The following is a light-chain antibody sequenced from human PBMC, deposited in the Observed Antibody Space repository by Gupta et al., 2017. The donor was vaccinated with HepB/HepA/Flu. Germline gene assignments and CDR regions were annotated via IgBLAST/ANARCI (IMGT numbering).Light chain of an antibody. CDR2: GAS. CDR1: QSVSSN. J-gene: IGKJ1*01. Sequence: EIVMTQSPATLSVSPGERAILSCRASQSVSSNLAWYQQKPGQAPRLLIYGASIRAAGIPASFSGSGFGTEFTLTISSRQSEDFAIYYCQQYNDWPTWTFGQGTKVEIK. CDR3: QQYNDWPTWT. V-gene: IGKV3-15*01.